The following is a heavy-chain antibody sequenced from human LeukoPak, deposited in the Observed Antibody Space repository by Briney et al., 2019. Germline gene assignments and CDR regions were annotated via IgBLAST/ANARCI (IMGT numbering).Heavy chain of an antibody. J-gene: IGHJ4*02. CDR3: ARGFPWGIVGAAFDS. V-gene: IGHV6-1*01. Sequence: SQTLSLTCAISGDSFSSNSAAWNWIRQSPSRGLEWLGRTYYRSKWYNDYAVSVKSRITINPDTSKNQFSLRLSSVTAADTAVYYCARGFPWGIVGAAFDSWGQGTLVTVSS. CDR2: TYYRSKWYN. CDR1: GDSFSSNSAA. D-gene: IGHD1-26*01.